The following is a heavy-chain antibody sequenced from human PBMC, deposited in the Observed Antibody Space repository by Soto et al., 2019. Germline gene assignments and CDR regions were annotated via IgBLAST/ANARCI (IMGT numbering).Heavy chain of an antibody. CDR3: AGDPDSHYNDSHTSSYP. J-gene: IGHJ5*02. CDR2: ISPIIGII. Sequence: VQLVQSGAEVKKPGSSVKVSCKDAGGTFSTYTITWVRQATGHGLEWMGRISPIIGIINYAQKLQGRVTITVDKFTGTAYMELTRLRSDDTAVYYCAGDPDSHYNDSHTSSYPWGHGTLVTVSS. D-gene: IGHD3-22*01. V-gene: IGHV1-69*08. CDR1: GGTFSTYT.